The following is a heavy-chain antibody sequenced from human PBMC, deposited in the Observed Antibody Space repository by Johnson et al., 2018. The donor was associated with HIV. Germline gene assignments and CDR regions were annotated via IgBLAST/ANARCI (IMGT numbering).Heavy chain of an antibody. J-gene: IGHJ3*02. Sequence: QVQLVESGGGLVQPGRSLRLSCAASGFTFSGYAMHWVRQAPGKGLEWVAVISHDGSDKYYADSVKGRFTISRDNSKNSLYLQMNSLRAEDTAVYYCARDDLVSSGKRDAFDIWGQGTMVTVSS. CDR2: ISHDGSDK. CDR1: GFTFSGYA. V-gene: IGHV3-30*04. CDR3: ARDDLVSSGKRDAFDI. D-gene: IGHD3-22*01.